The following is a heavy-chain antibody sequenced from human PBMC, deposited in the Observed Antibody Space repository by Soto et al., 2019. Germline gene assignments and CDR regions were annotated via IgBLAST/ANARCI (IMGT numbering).Heavy chain of an antibody. D-gene: IGHD6-19*01. CDR1: GGTFSSYT. V-gene: IGHV1-69*02. Sequence: SVKVSCKASGGTFSSYTISWVRQAPGQGLEWMGRIIPILGIANYAQKFQGRVTITADKSTSTAYMELSSLRSEDTAVYYCARGIAVAGTPFDYWGQGTLVTVSS. CDR3: ARGIAVAGTPFDY. J-gene: IGHJ4*02. CDR2: IIPILGIA.